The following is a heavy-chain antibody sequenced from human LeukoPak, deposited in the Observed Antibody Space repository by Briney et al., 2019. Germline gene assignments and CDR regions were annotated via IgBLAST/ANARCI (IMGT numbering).Heavy chain of an antibody. J-gene: IGHJ4*02. D-gene: IGHD2-2*01. V-gene: IGHV5-51*01. Sequence: GEALKISCKGSGYSFTSYWIGWVRQLPGKGLGWMGIIYPGDSDTRYSPSFQGQVTISADKSISTAYLQWSSLKASDTAMYYCARQWLSSTSRTFDYWGQGTLVTVSS. CDR3: ARQWLSSTSRTFDY. CDR2: IYPGDSDT. CDR1: GYSFTSYW.